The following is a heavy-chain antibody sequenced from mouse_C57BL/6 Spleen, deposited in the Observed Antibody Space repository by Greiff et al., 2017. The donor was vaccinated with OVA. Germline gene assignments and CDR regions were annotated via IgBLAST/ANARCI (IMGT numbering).Heavy chain of an antibody. CDR2: FYPGSGSI. CDR3: ARHEEAGRQLRPFDY. V-gene: IGHV1-62-2*01. Sequence: QVQLKESGAELVKPGASVKLSCKASGYTFTEYTIHWVKQRSGQGLEWIGWFYPGSGSIKYNEKFKDKATLTADKSSSTVYMELSRLTSEDSAVYFCARHEEAGRQLRPFDYWGQGTTLTVSS. D-gene: IGHD3-2*02. CDR1: GYTFTEYT. J-gene: IGHJ2*01.